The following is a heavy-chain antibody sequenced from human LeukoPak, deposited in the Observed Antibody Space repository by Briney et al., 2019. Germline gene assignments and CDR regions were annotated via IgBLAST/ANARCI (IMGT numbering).Heavy chain of an antibody. J-gene: IGHJ4*02. V-gene: IGHV1-69*13. CDR2: IIPIFGTA. Sequence: GASVKVSCKASGGTFISYAISWVRQAPGQGLEWMGGIIPIFGTANYAQKFQGRVTITADESTSTAYMELSSLRSEDTAVYYCARAGSGSYYVAHYWGQGTLVTVSS. CDR1: GGTFISYA. CDR3: ARAGSGSYYVAHY. D-gene: IGHD1-26*01.